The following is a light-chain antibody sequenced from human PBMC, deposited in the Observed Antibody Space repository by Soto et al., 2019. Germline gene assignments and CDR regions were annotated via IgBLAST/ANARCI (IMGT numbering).Light chain of an antibody. CDR1: QSISSW. J-gene: IGKJ1*01. CDR3: QQYRSYWT. V-gene: IGKV1-5*01. Sequence: DIQMTQSPSALSASVGDRVTMTCRASQSISSWLAWFQQRPGKAPKFLIYAASNLESGVPSRFSGSGSGTEFTLTISSLQPDDFATYYCQQYRSYWTCGQGTRWIS. CDR2: AAS.